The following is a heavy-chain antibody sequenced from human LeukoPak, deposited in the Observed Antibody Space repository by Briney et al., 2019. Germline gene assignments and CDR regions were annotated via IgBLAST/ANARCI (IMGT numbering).Heavy chain of an antibody. V-gene: IGHV1-2*02. J-gene: IGHJ3*02. CDR2: INPNSGGT. CDR3: AREGSMIVVVHYPDAFDI. Sequence: ASVKVSCKASGYTFTGYYMHWVRQAPGQGLEWMGWINPNSGGTNYAQKFQGRVTMTRDTSISTAYMELSRLRSDDTAVYYCAREGSMIVVVHYPDAFDIWGQGTMVTASS. D-gene: IGHD3-22*01. CDR1: GYTFTGYY.